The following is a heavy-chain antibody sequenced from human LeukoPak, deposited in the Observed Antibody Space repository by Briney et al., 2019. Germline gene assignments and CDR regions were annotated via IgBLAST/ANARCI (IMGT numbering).Heavy chain of an antibody. D-gene: IGHD2-2*01. Sequence: GGSLRLSCAASGFTFSSYGMHWVRQAPGKGLEWVAVISYDGSNKYYVDSVKGRFTISRDNAKNSLYLQMNSLRAEDTAVYYCARDRGSSTSFSYYYYYGMDVWGQGTTVTVSS. CDR1: GFTFSSYG. V-gene: IGHV3-30*03. CDR3: ARDRGSSTSFSYYYYYGMDV. CDR2: ISYDGSNK. J-gene: IGHJ6*02.